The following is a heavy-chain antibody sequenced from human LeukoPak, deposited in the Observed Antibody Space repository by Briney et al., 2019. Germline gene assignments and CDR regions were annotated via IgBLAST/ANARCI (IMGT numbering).Heavy chain of an antibody. Sequence: PSETLSLTCAVYGGSFRGYYWSWIRQPPGKGLEWVSSIGSTGDYKHYGDSFNGRFTVSRDNAKNSLYLQMDSLRPEDTAIYYCTRASVESAWYIWRYWGQGVPVTVSS. V-gene: IGHV3-21*01. CDR2: IGSTGDYK. D-gene: IGHD6-19*01. CDR1: GGSFRGYY. J-gene: IGHJ4*02. CDR3: TRASVESAWYIWRY.